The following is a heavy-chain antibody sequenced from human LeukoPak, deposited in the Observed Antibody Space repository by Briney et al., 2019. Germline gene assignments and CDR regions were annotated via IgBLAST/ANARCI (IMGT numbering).Heavy chain of an antibody. V-gene: IGHV3-48*02. CDR2: ISRGGDTI. CDR3: ARVFGSDDHFDY. J-gene: IGHJ4*02. D-gene: IGHD3-10*02. Sequence: GGSLRLSCAASGFTLSSYSMNWVRQAPGKGLEWVSYISRGGDTIYYADSVKGRFTISRDNAQNSLYLQMNSLRDEDTAVYYCARVFGSDDHFDYWGQGTLVTVSS. CDR1: GFTLSSYS.